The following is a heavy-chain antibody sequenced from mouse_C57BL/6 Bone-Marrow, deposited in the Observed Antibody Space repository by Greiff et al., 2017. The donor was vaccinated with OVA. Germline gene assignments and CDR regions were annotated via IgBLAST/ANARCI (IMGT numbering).Heavy chain of an antibody. D-gene: IGHD3-3*01. V-gene: IGHV1-64*01. CDR2: IHPNSGST. CDR1: GYTFTSYW. CDR3: ARRREGAWFAY. Sequence: VKLQQPGAELVKPGASVKLSCKASGYTFTSYWMHWVKQRPGQGLEWIGMIHPNSGSTNYNEKFKSKATLTVDKSSSTAYMQLSSLTSEDSAVYYCARRREGAWFAYWGQGTLVTVSA. J-gene: IGHJ3*01.